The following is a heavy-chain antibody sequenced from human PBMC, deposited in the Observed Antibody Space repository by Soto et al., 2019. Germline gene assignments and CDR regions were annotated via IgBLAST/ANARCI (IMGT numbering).Heavy chain of an antibody. D-gene: IGHD1-26*01. V-gene: IGHV3-30*18. Sequence: QVRLVESGGGVVQPGRSLRLSCAAYGLTFNTYAFLGVRQAPGKGLEWIGLISYDGSNSYYADSVQGRCIISRDNSRKSLSLQVNSLLAEDTAVNCFAKDIPYCNDYIYCYNGGMVGPDYWGQGTPVTVSS. CDR2: ISYDGSNS. J-gene: IGHJ4*02. CDR1: GLTFNTYA. CDR3: AKDIPYCNDYIYCYNGGMVGPDY.